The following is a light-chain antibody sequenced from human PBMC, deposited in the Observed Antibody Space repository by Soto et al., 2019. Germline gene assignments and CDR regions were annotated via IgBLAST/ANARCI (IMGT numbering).Light chain of an antibody. CDR3: QHYCSSLFT. J-gene: IGKJ3*01. CDR1: QSISADY. CDR2: GVS. V-gene: IGKV3-20*01. Sequence: EIVLTQSPGTLSLSPGGRAALSCRASQSISADYLVWYQQKPGQAPRLLIYGVSSRTTGIPDRFRGRGSGTDFALTISRLAPEDVAVYYCQHYCSSLFTFGPGTKVDIK.